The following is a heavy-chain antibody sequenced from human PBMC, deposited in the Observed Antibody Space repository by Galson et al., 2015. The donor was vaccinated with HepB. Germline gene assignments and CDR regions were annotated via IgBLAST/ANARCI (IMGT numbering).Heavy chain of an antibody. CDR1: GYSFTSYW. Sequence: QSGAEVKKPGESLRISCKGSGYSFTSYWISWVRQMPGKGLEWMGRIDPSDSYTNYSPSFQDHVTISADKSISTAYLQWSSLKASDTAMYYCASSRPTGYCSSTSCYDAYWGQGTLVTVSS. CDR2: IDPSDSYT. V-gene: IGHV5-10-1*01. J-gene: IGHJ4*02. CDR3: ASSRPTGYCSSTSCYDAY. D-gene: IGHD2-2*01.